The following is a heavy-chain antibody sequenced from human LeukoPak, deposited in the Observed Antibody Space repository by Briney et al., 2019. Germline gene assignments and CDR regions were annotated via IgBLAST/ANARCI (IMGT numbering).Heavy chain of an antibody. CDR3: ARGNRRYSSSWYISGHNWFDP. J-gene: IGHJ5*02. V-gene: IGHV4-39*01. CDR1: GGSISSSSYY. D-gene: IGHD6-13*01. Sequence: SETLSLTCTVSGGSISSSSYYWGWIRQPPGKGLEWIGSIYYSGSTYYNPSLKSRVTISVDTSKNQFSLKLSSVTAADTAVYYCARGNRRYSSSWYISGHNWFDPWGQGTLVTVSS. CDR2: IYYSGST.